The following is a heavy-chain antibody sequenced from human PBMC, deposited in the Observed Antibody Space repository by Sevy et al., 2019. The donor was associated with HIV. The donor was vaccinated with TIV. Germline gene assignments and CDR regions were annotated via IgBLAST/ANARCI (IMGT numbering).Heavy chain of an antibody. CDR3: ARGRFYGSGSYSPFDY. D-gene: IGHD3-10*01. CDR1: GGSISSGSYY. CDR2: IYNSGST. J-gene: IGHJ4*02. Sequence: KQSQTLSLTCTVSGGSISSGSYYWSWIRQPAGKGLEWIGRIYNSGSTNYNPSLKSRVTISVDTSKNQFSLKLSSVTAADTAVYYCARGRFYGSGSYSPFDYWGQGTLVTVSS. V-gene: IGHV4-61*02.